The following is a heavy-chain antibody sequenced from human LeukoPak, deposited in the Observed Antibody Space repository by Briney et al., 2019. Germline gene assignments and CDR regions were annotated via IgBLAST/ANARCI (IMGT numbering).Heavy chain of an antibody. CDR2: IWYDGSNK. CDR1: GFTFSSYG. V-gene: IGHV3-33*01. D-gene: IGHD2-2*01. Sequence: GRSLRLSCAASGFTFSSYGMHWVRQAPGKGLEWVAVIWYDGSNKYYADSVKGRFTISGDNSKNTLYLQMNSLRAEDTAVYYCARDRGSSWFDPWGQGTLVTVSS. J-gene: IGHJ5*02. CDR3: ARDRGSSWFDP.